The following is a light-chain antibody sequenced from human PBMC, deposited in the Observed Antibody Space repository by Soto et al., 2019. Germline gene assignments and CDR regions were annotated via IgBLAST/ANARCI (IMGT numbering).Light chain of an antibody. CDR3: QQWFT. CDR2: GAS. Sequence: EIVLTQSPGTLSLSPGERATLSCRASQSVSSNSLAWFQLKPGQAPRLLIYGASSRATGIPDRFSGSGSGTDFTHTISRLEPEDFAVYYCQQWFTFGPGTKVDIK. CDR1: QSVSSNS. V-gene: IGKV3-20*01. J-gene: IGKJ3*01.